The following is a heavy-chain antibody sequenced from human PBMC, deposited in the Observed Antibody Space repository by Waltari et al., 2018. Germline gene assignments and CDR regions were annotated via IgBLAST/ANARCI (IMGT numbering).Heavy chain of an antibody. J-gene: IGHJ4*02. Sequence: QLQLQESGPGLVKPSETLSLTCTVSGGSISSSSYYWGWIRQPPGKGLEWIGSIYYSGSTYYNPSLKSRVTISVDTSKNQFSLKLSSVTAADTAVYYCARGYCSGGSCYGKDYWGQGTLVTVSS. CDR3: ARGYCSGGSCYGKDY. CDR2: IYYSGST. D-gene: IGHD2-15*01. CDR1: GGSISSSSYY. V-gene: IGHV4-39*07.